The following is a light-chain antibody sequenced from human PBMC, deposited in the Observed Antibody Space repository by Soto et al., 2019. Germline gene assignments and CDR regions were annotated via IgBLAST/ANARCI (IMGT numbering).Light chain of an antibody. CDR2: KAS. J-gene: IGKJ2*01. V-gene: IGKV1-5*03. Sequence: DIQIAQSPSTLSASVGDRVTITCRASQSISSWLAWYQQKPGKAPKLLIYKASSLESGVPSRFSGSGSGTEFTLTTSSLQPDDFATYYCQQYNSYLYTFGQGTKLEIK. CDR1: QSISSW. CDR3: QQYNSYLYT.